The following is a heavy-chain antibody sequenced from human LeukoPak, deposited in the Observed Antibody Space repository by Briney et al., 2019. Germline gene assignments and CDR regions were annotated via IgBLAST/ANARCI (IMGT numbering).Heavy chain of an antibody. CDR2: ISGSGGST. CDR1: GFTFSSYA. Sequence: GGSLRLSCAASGFTFSSYAMSWVRQAPGKGLEWVSAISGSGGSTYYADSVKGRFTISRDNSKNTLYLQMNSLRAEDTAVYYYAKAKYSPYWFDPWGQGTLVTVSS. D-gene: IGHD5-12*01. V-gene: IGHV3-23*01. J-gene: IGHJ5*02. CDR3: AKAKYSPYWFDP.